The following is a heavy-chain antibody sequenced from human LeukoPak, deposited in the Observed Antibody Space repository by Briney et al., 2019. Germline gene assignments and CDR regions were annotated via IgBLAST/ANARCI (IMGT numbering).Heavy chain of an antibody. CDR3: ARGGLRQQLVRGDHFDD. V-gene: IGHV3-66*01. D-gene: IGHD6-13*01. CDR1: GFSVSSNY. J-gene: IGHJ4*02. CDR2: IYSGGST. Sequence: GGSLRLSCAASGFSVSSNYMSWVRQAPGKGLEWVSVIYSGGSTYYADSVKGRFSISRDNSKNTLYLQMNSLRDEDTAVYYCARGGLRQQLVRGDHFDDWGQGTLATVSS.